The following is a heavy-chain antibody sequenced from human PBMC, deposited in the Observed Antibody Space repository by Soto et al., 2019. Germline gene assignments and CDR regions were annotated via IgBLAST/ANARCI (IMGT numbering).Heavy chain of an antibody. J-gene: IGHJ6*04. CDR3: ADTVTEMDV. CDR2: ISGSGGST. CDR1: GFPFSSYA. D-gene: IGHD4-17*01. V-gene: IGHV3-23*01. Sequence: GGSLRLSCASSGFPFSSYAMSWVRQAPGEGLEWVSAISGSGGSTYYADSVKGRFTISRDNSKNTLYLQMNSLRAEDTAVYYCADTVTEMDVWGKGTTVTVSS.